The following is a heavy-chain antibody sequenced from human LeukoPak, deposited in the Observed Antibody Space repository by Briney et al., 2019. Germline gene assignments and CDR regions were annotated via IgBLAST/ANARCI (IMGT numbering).Heavy chain of an antibody. CDR3: AREFRNWFDP. V-gene: IGHV1-69*13. CDR1: GYTLTRYG. Sequence: SVKISSKASGYTLTRYGISCARDAPGQGLEWMGGIIPIFGTAIYAQKFQGRVTITADESTSTAYMQLCDLRSEYTSVYYCAREFRNWFDPWAQVALVTVSS. CDR2: IIPIFGTA. J-gene: IGHJ5*02.